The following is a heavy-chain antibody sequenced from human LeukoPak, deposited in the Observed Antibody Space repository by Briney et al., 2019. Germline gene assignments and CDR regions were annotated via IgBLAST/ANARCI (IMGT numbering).Heavy chain of an antibody. CDR2: IIPSFGIA. D-gene: IGHD3-22*01. V-gene: IGHV1-69*04. CDR3: ARDSSGYYGEGNFDY. J-gene: IGHJ4*02. Sequence: VASVKVSCKSSGGTFSCSAISWVRQAPGQGLEWMGRIIPSFGIANYAQKVQGRVTITADKSTSTAYMELSSLRSDDTAVYYCARDSSGYYGEGNFDYWGQGPLATVSS. CDR1: GGTFSCSA.